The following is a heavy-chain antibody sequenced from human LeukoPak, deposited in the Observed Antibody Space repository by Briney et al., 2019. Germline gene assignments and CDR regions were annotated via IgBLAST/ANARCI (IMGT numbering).Heavy chain of an antibody. V-gene: IGHV3-33*01. D-gene: IGHD1-26*01. CDR1: GFTFSSYG. J-gene: IGHJ4*02. Sequence: PGRSLRLSCAASGFTFSSYGMHWVPQALGKGLEWVAVIWSDGSEKYYANSVKGRFTISRDNPKNTLYLQMSSLRAEDTAVYYCARCRDSVSYNLLGYWGQGTLVTVSS. CDR3: ARCRDSVSYNLLGY. CDR2: IWSDGSEK.